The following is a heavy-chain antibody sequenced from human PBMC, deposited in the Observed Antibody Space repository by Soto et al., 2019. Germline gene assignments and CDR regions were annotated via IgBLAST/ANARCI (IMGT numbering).Heavy chain of an antibody. V-gene: IGHV4-4*02. CDR1: GGSISSSNW. CDR3: ARTRYYDFWSGYNY. D-gene: IGHD3-3*01. CDR2: IYHSGST. Sequence: SSETLSLTCAVSGGSISSSNWWSWVRQPPGKGLEWIGEIYHSGSTNYNPSLKSRVTISVDKSKNQFSLKLSSVTAADTAVYYCARTRYYDFWSGYNYWGQGTLVTVSS. J-gene: IGHJ4*02.